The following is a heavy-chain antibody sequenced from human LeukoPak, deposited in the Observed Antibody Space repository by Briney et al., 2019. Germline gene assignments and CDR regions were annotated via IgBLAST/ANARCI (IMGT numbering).Heavy chain of an antibody. V-gene: IGHV1-2*06. Sequence: EASVTVSFTASGYIFTGYCIHWVRQAPGQGLEWMGRINPNSGGTNYAQKFQGRVTMTRDTSISTAYMELSSLRSDDTAVYYCARGQPYSSGWYGDYWGQGTLVTVSS. D-gene: IGHD6-19*01. CDR1: GYIFTGYC. J-gene: IGHJ4*02. CDR2: INPNSGGT. CDR3: ARGQPYSSGWYGDY.